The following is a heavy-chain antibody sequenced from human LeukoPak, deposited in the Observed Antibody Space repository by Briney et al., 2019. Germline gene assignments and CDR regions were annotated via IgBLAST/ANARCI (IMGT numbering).Heavy chain of an antibody. CDR2: ISHEGSAK. J-gene: IGHJ4*02. CDR1: GFTFSSYG. V-gene: IGHV3-30*03. Sequence: GGSLRLSCAASGFTFSSYGMHWVRQAPGKGLEWVAVISHEGSAKYHADSVKGRFTVSRDNSKNMVYLQMNSLRAEDTAVYYCARTREQWQVLDYWGQGTLVIVSS. CDR3: ARTREQWQVLDY. D-gene: IGHD6-19*01.